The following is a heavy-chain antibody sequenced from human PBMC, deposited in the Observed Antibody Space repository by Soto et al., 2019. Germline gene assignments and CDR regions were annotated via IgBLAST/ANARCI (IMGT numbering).Heavy chain of an antibody. J-gene: IGHJ5*02. D-gene: IGHD2-15*01. Sequence: ASGKVSCKASGYTFTSYGISWVRQAPGQGREGRGWISAHNGNTNYAQKPQGRVTMTTDTSTSTAYMELRILRSDDTAVYYFSTLAATRVGWFDHWGPGTQVTVSS. CDR3: STLAATRVGWFDH. V-gene: IGHV1-18*04. CDR2: ISAHNGNT. CDR1: GYTFTSYG.